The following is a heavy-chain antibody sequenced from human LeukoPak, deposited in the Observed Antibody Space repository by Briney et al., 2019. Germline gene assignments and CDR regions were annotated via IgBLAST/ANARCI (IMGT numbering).Heavy chain of an antibody. CDR2: IYYSGST. Sequence: PSETLSLTCTVSGDSISSYYWSWIQQPPAKGLEWIGYIYYSGSTNYNPSLKSRVTISVDTSKNQFSLKLSSVTAADTAVYYCARADFWSGYYNYFDYWGQGTLVTVSS. V-gene: IGHV4-59*01. D-gene: IGHD3-3*01. CDR1: GDSISSYY. CDR3: ARADFWSGYYNYFDY. J-gene: IGHJ4*02.